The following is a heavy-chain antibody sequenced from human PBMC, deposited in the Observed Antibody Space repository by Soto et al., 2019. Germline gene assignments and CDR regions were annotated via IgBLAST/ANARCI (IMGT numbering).Heavy chain of an antibody. CDR2: ISSNGGST. J-gene: IGHJ4*02. D-gene: IGHD5-12*01. Sequence: GGSLRLSCSASGFTFSSYAMHWVRQAPGKGLEYVSAISSNGGSTYYADSVKGRFTISRDNSKNTLYLQMSSLRAEDTAVYYCVKGEMATIKFGYFDYWGQGTLVTVSS. CDR1: GFTFSSYA. V-gene: IGHV3-64D*08. CDR3: VKGEMATIKFGYFDY.